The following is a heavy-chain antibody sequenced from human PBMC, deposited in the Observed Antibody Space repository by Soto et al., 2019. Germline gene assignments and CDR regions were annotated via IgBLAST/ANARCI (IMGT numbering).Heavy chain of an antibody. CDR2: ISASGDNT. CDR3: AKLTYSDLWSGSHDS. CDR1: GFTFSSRA. Sequence: EVQLLESGGGLVQPGGSLRLSCAASGFTFSSRAMSWVRQAPGKGLDWVSIISASGDNTYYADSVKGRFTISRDNSKNTLYLQVNSLRAEDTAVYYCAKLTYSDLWSGSHDSWGQGTLVTASS. D-gene: IGHD3-3*01. V-gene: IGHV3-23*01. J-gene: IGHJ4*02.